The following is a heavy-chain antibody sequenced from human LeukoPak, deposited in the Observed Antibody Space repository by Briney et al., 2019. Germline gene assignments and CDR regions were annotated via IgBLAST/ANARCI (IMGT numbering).Heavy chain of an antibody. V-gene: IGHV1-8*01. D-gene: IGHD7-27*01. CDR2: MNPNSGNT. J-gene: IGHJ3*01. Sequence: ASVKVSCRASGYAFNTYDVNWVRQATGQGLEWMGWMNPNSGNTGYAEKLQGRVTMTRDTSTNTAYMELRSLISGDTAVYYCAREPLRGRAGDNAFDLWGQGTMVTVSS. CDR1: GYAFNTYD. CDR3: AREPLRGRAGDNAFDL.